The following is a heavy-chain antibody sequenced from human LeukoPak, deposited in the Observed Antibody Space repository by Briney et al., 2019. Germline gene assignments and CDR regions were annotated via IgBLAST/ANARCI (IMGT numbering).Heavy chain of an antibody. V-gene: IGHV4-38-2*02. CDR1: GYSISSGYY. CDR3: ARPSVDY. J-gene: IGHJ4*02. Sequence: SETLSLTCTVSGYSISSGYYWGWIRQPPGKGLEWIGEINHSGSTNYNPSLKSRVTISVDTSKNQFSLKLSSVTAADTAVYYCARPSVDYWGQGTLVTVSS. CDR2: INHSGST.